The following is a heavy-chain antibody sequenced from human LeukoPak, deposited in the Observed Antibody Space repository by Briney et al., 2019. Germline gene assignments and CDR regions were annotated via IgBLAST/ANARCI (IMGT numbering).Heavy chain of an antibody. Sequence: GGSLRLSCAASGFTFSSYWMNWVRQAPGKGLAWVSRIHPDGKNTAYADSVKGRFTISRDNARNTLFLQMNSLRAEDTAVYYCAKEVESDWPANFDYWGQGTLVTVSS. J-gene: IGHJ4*02. CDR3: AKEVESDWPANFDY. CDR2: IHPDGKNT. CDR1: GFTFSSYW. V-gene: IGHV3-74*01. D-gene: IGHD2-21*02.